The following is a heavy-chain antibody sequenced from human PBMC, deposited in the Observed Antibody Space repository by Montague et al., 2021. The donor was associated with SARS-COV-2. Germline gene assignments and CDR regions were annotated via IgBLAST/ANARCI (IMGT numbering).Heavy chain of an antibody. J-gene: IGHJ2*01. D-gene: IGHD3-22*01. CDR2: ISSNGKT. CDR1: GGSINDHY. Sequence: SETLSLTCTVSGGSINDHYRSWIRQSPGKGLEWIGYISSNGKTNYNPSLKSRVTLSADASRNEFSLKLDSVTAADTAVYFCARRGYYDSAGYHWHLDLWSRGMVVTVSS. V-gene: IGHV4-4*09. CDR3: ARRGYYDSAGYHWHLDL.